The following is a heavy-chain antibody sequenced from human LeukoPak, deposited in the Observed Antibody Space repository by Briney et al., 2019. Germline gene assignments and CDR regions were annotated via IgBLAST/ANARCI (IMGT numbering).Heavy chain of an antibody. Sequence: TGGSLRLSCAASGFTFSNYVMNWVRQAPGKGLEWVTFIQKDGGSKFYADSVKGRFTISRDNSKKTVYLQMSSLAIEDTAVYYCAKEPGEGGSAFDYWGQGTLVTVSS. CDR3: AKEPGEGGSAFDY. D-gene: IGHD3-16*01. CDR1: GFTFSNYV. J-gene: IGHJ4*02. V-gene: IGHV3-30*02. CDR2: IQKDGGSK.